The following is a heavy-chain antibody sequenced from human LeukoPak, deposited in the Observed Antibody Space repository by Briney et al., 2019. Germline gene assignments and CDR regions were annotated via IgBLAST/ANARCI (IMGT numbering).Heavy chain of an antibody. Sequence: SETLSLTCTVSGVSMRSGSYYWSWIRQPAGKGLEWIVRIYTSGTSNYNPSLKSRVTISVGTSKSQFSLKLNSVTAADTAVYYCAREVSDYDILTGWIDYWGQGALVSVSS. CDR3: AREVSDYDILTGWIDY. J-gene: IGHJ4*02. CDR2: IYTSGTS. CDR1: GVSMRSGSYY. V-gene: IGHV4-61*02. D-gene: IGHD3-9*01.